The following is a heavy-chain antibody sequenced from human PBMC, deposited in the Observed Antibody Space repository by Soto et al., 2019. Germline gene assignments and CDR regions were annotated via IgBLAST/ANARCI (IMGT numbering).Heavy chain of an antibody. CDR3: AKGGYQLPHYYYYYGMDV. CDR2: ISYDGSNK. V-gene: IGHV3-30*18. CDR1: GFTFSSYG. Sequence: QVQLVESGGGVVQPGRSLRLSCAASGFTFSSYGMHWVRQAPGKGLEWVAVISYDGSNKYYADSVKGRFTISRDNSKNTLYLQMNSLRAEDTAVYYCAKGGYQLPHYYYYYGMDVWGQGTTVTVSS. J-gene: IGHJ6*02. D-gene: IGHD2-2*01.